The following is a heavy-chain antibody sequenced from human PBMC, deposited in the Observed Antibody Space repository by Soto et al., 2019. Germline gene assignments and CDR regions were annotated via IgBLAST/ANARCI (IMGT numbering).Heavy chain of an antibody. CDR2: IKQDGSER. CDR3: ARSPGISGSTFFDF. CDR1: GFTFSNYC. D-gene: IGHD1-7*01. J-gene: IGHJ4*02. V-gene: IGHV3-7*01. Sequence: PGGSLRLSCAASGFTFSNYCMSWVRQVPGKGLEWVANIKQDGSERYYVDSVKGRFTVSRDDAKNSLYLQMNSLRAEDSSVYYCARSPGISGSTFFDFWGKGTPVTVSS.